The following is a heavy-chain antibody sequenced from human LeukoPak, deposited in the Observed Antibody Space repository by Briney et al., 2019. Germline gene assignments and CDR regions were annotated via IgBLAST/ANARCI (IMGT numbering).Heavy chain of an antibody. D-gene: IGHD2-15*01. V-gene: IGHV1-18*01. CDR1: GYTFTSYG. CDR2: ISAYNGNT. Sequence: ASVKVSCKASGYTFTSYGISWVRQAPGQGLEWMGWISAYNGNTNYAQKLQGRVTMTTDTSTSTAYMELSSLRSDDTAVYYCARGKDLWGYCSGGSCYCFDYWGQGTLVTVSS. CDR3: ARGKDLWGYCSGGSCYCFDY. J-gene: IGHJ4*02.